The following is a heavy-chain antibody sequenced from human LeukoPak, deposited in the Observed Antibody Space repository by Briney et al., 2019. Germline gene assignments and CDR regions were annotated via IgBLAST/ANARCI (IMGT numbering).Heavy chain of an antibody. CDR1: GGSISSSSYH. V-gene: IGHV4-39*07. CDR3: ARTAEGGYTYDYFYYYYMDV. CDR2: IYYRGST. J-gene: IGHJ6*03. Sequence: SETLSLTCTVSGGSISSSSYHWGWIRQPPGNGLELIGSIYYRGSTDYNPSLQSRVTISVDTSKNQFSLKLSSVTAADTAVYYCARTAEGGYTYDYFYYYYMDVWGKGTTVTISS. D-gene: IGHD5-18*01.